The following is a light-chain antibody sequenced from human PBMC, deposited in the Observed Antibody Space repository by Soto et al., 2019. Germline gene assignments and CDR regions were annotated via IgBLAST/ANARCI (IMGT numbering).Light chain of an antibody. CDR2: QDS. CDR1: KLGDKY. Sequence: SYELTQPPSVSVSPGQTASITCSGDKLGDKYACWYQQKPGQSPVLVIYQDSKRHSGIPERFSGSNSGNTATLTISGTQAMDEADYYCQAWDSVSFGGGTKLTVL. J-gene: IGLJ2*01. V-gene: IGLV3-1*01. CDR3: QAWDSVS.